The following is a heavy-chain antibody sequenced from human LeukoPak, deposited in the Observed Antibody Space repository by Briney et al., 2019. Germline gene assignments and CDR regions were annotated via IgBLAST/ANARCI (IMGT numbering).Heavy chain of an antibody. CDR3: ARGRVSSSSWQSVYYYYLYMDV. J-gene: IGHJ6*03. Sequence: SETLSLTCSVSGDSISIYYWNWIRQPPGKGLEWIGYIDHTGSTNYNPSLNSRVTISRDTSTNHFSLKLSSVTAADTAVYFCARGRVSSSSWQSVYYYYLYMDVWGKGSTVTVSS. V-gene: IGHV4-59*01. CDR1: GDSISIYY. CDR2: IDHTGST. D-gene: IGHD6-13*01.